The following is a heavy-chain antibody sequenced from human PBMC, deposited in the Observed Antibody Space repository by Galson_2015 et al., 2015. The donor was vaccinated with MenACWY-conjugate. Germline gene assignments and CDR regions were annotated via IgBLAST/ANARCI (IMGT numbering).Heavy chain of an antibody. Sequence: SLRLSCAASGFTFSDFAMYWVRQTPGKGLEWVSGISGSGVSTYYADAVKGRFTISRDNSKNTVYLQMNSLRAEDTALYYCAKDQARRPYDALTGYLVYGMNVWGQGTTVIVSS. CDR2: ISGSGVST. V-gene: IGHV3-23*01. CDR3: AKDQARRPYDALTGYLVYGMNV. D-gene: IGHD3-9*01. J-gene: IGHJ6*02. CDR1: GFTFSDFA.